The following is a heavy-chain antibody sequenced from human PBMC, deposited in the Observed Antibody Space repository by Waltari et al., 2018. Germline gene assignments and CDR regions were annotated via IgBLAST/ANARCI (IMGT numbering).Heavy chain of an antibody. CDR3: AKDGTGGQLVWYFDL. CDR1: GFTFRSYG. D-gene: IGHD6-13*01. V-gene: IGHV3-30*18. CDR2: ISYDGSNK. J-gene: IGHJ2*01. Sequence: QVQLVESGGGMVQPGRSLRLSCAASGFTFRSYGMHWVRQAPGKGLEWVAVISYDGSNKYYADSVKGRFTISRDNSKNTLYLQMNSLRAEDTAVYYCAKDGTGGQLVWYFDLWGRGTLVTVSS.